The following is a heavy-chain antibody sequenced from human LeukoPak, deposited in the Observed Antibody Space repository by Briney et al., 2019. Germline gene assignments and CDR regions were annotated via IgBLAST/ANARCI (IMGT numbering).Heavy chain of an antibody. CDR2: INPNSGGT. J-gene: IGHJ4*02. CDR3: ARARGRSWLGESTPYYFDY. V-gene: IGHV1-2*02. D-gene: IGHD3-10*01. Sequence: GASVKVSCKASGYTFTGYYMHWVRQAPGQGLEWMGWINPNSGGTNYAQKFQGRVTMTRDSSISTAYMELSRLRSDDTAVYYCARARGRSWLGESTPYYFDYWGQGTLVTVSS. CDR1: GYTFTGYY.